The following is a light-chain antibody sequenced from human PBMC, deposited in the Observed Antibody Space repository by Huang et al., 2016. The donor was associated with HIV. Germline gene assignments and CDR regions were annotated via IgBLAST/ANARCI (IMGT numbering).Light chain of an antibody. CDR1: QSVNRN. CDR2: DAS. V-gene: IGKV3D-15*01. J-gene: IGKJ2*01. CDR3: QQYNNWPPRYT. Sequence: VVMTQSPGTLSVSPGERVTLPCRASQSVNRNLAWYQKKPGQAPRLLIYDASTRATGIPARFSGSGSGTEFTLTISSLQSEDFEIYYCQQYNNWPPRYTFGLGTKLEVK.